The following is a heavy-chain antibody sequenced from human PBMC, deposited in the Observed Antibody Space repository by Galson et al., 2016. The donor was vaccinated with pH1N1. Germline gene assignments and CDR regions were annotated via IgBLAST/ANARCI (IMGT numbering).Heavy chain of an antibody. J-gene: IGHJ2*01. CDR3: ARGPVYWYFDL. V-gene: IGHV1-8*01. CDR1: GYTLTSYD. CDR2: MNPNNGNA. Sequence: VKVSCKASGYTLTSYDINWVRQATGQGLEWMGWMNPNNGNADYAPKFQGRVTSTRNASINTAYMGLSSLTSEDTAVYYCARGPVYWYFDLWGRGTPVIVSS.